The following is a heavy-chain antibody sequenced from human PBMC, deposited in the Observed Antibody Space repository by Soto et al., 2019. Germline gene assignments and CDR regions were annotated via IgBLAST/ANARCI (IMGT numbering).Heavy chain of an antibody. D-gene: IGHD3-3*01. CDR2: IIPILGIA. J-gene: IGHJ5*02. CDR3: ASGRGLDYDFWGGTGFDP. CDR1: GGTFSSYT. V-gene: IGHV1-69*02. Sequence: QVQLVQSGAEVKKPGSSVKVSCKASGGTFSSYTISWVRQAPGQGLEWMGRIIPILGIANYAQKFQGRVTITADKSTSTAYMGLSSLRFEDTAVYYCASGRGLDYDFWGGTGFDPWGQGTWSPSPQ.